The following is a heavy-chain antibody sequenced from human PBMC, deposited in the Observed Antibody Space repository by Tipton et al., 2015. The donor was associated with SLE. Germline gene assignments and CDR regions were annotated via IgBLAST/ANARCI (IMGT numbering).Heavy chain of an antibody. Sequence: TLSLTCTVSGDSISSSKWWSWVRQSPGKGLEWIAEIYHSGSTNYNPSLKSRVTISVDTSKNQFSLKLSSVTAADTAVYYCASMIVVIPVEARRDGMDVWGQGTTVTVSS. CDR1: GDSISSSKW. CDR2: IYHSGST. CDR3: ASMIVVIPVEARRDGMDV. D-gene: IGHD2-2*01. J-gene: IGHJ6*02. V-gene: IGHV4-4*02.